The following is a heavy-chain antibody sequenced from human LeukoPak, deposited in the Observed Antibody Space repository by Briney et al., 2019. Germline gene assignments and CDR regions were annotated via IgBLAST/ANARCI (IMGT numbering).Heavy chain of an antibody. CDR3: ASGGASITMVRGARPSSGRPSSYYYGMDV. Sequence: GGSLRFSCAASGFTFSDYYMSWIRQAPGKGLEWVSYISSSGSTIYYADSVKGRFTISRDNAKNSLYLQMNSLRAEDTAVYYCASGGASITMVRGARPSSGRPSSYYYGMDVWGQGTTVTVSS. CDR1: GFTFSDYY. CDR2: ISSSGSTI. D-gene: IGHD3-10*01. V-gene: IGHV3-11*01. J-gene: IGHJ6*02.